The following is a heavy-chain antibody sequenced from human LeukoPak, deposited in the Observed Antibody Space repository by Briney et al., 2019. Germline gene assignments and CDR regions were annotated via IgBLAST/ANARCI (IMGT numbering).Heavy chain of an antibody. CDR3: ARVPEERWFDP. CDR2: MNPNSGNT. Sequence: ASVKVSCKASGYTFSGYYLHWVRQAPGQGLEWMGWMNPNSGNTGYAQKFQGRVTITRNTSISTAYMELSSLRSEDTAVYYCARVPEERWFDPWGQGTLVTVSS. V-gene: IGHV1-8*03. D-gene: IGHD1-1*01. CDR1: GYTFSGYY. J-gene: IGHJ5*02.